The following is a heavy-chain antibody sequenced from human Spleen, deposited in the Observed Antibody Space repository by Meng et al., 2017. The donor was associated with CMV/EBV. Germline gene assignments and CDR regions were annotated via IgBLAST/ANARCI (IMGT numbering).Heavy chain of an antibody. V-gene: IGHV3-43*01. D-gene: IGHD2-2*01. CDR2: VSCDGDSI. CDR3: AKDFCSSTSCFFDH. J-gene: IGHJ4*02. CDR1: GFTFDSYS. Sequence: GESLKISCVASGFTFDSYSMNWVRQAPGKGLEWVSFVSCDGDSIDYADSVRGRFTISRDNNKNSLYLQMNSLRSEDTAVYYRAKDFCSSTSCFFDHWGQGTLVTVSS.